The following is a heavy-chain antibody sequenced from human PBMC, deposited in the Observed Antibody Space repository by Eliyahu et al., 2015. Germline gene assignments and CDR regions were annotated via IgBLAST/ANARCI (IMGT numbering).Heavy chain of an antibody. CDR1: GGTFSDYA. J-gene: IGHJ6*02. CDR2: IIPMLRAT. V-gene: IGHV1-69*01. D-gene: IGHD3-10*01. Sequence: QVQLVQSGAEAKKPGSSVKVSCKASGGTFSDYALTWVRQGPGQGLEWXGGIIPMLRATDYAPQFHGRVTITADESSTRAYMTLSSLRSEDTAVYYCARVPFTAYYYGMDVWGQGTTVTVSS. CDR3: ARVPFTAYYYGMDV.